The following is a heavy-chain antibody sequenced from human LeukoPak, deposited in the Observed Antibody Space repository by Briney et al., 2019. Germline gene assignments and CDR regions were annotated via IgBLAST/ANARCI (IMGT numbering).Heavy chain of an antibody. CDR2: INGRSTSI. J-gene: IGHJ4*02. CDR1: GFIFSAYT. D-gene: IGHD3-10*01. CDR3: ARESLPYNSGTLPPDY. V-gene: IGHV3-21*01. Sequence: PGGSLRLSCAASGFIFSAYTMNWVRQAPGKELEWVSIINGRSTSIYYADSVKGRFTCSRDNAKKSLYLQMNILRVEDTAVYYCARESLPYNSGTLPPDYWGQGTLVTVSS.